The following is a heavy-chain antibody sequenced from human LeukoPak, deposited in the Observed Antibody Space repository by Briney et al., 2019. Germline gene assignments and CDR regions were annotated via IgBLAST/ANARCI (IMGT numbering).Heavy chain of an antibody. D-gene: IGHD3-22*01. J-gene: IGHJ6*03. V-gene: IGHV3-23*01. CDR2: ISGSGGST. CDR3: AKGGSDSSGYYSLYYYYYMDV. Sequence: GGSLRLSCAASGFTFSNYAMSWVRQAPGKGLEWVSTISGSGGSTYYVDSVKGRFTISRDNSRNTLDIEMNSLRPEDTAVYYCAKGGSDSSGYYSLYYYYYMDVWGKGTTVTISS. CDR1: GFTFSNYA.